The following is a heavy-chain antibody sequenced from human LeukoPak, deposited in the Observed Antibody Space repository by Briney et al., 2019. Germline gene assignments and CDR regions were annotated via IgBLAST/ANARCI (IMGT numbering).Heavy chain of an antibody. CDR3: ARGPPYYCSSTSCYYNWFDH. D-gene: IGHD2-2*01. CDR2: INHSGST. Sequence: PSETLSLTCAVYGGSFSGYYWSWIRQPPGKGLEWIGEINHSGSTNYNPSLKSRVTISVDTSKNQFSLKLSSVTAADTAVYYCARGPPYYCSSTSCYYNWFDHSGQGTLVTVSS. J-gene: IGHJ5*02. V-gene: IGHV4-34*01. CDR1: GGSFSGYY.